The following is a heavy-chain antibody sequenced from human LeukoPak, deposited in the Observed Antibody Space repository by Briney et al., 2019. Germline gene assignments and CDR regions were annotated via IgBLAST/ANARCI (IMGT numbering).Heavy chain of an antibody. CDR1: GGSFSGYY. Sequence: SETLSLTCAVYGGSFSGYYWSWIRQPPGKGLEWIGETNHSGSTNYNPSLKSRVTISVDTSKNQFSLKLSSVTAADTAVYYCARGYPERRYFDYWGQGTLVTVSS. D-gene: IGHD1-14*01. CDR3: ARGYPERRYFDY. J-gene: IGHJ4*02. V-gene: IGHV4-34*01. CDR2: TNHSGST.